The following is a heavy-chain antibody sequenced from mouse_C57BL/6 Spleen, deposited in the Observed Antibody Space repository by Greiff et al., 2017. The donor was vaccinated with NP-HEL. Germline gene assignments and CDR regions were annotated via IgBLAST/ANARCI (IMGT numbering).Heavy chain of an antibody. J-gene: IGHJ2*01. Sequence: VQLVESGPELVKPGASVKISCKASGYAFSSSWMNWVKQRPGKGLEWIGRIYPGDGDTNYNGKFKGKATLTADKSSSTAYMQLSSLTSEDSAVYFCARYDYGHYFDYWGQGTTLTVSS. CDR1: GYAFSSSW. CDR2: IYPGDGDT. V-gene: IGHV1-82*01. CDR3: ARYDYGHYFDY. D-gene: IGHD2-4*01.